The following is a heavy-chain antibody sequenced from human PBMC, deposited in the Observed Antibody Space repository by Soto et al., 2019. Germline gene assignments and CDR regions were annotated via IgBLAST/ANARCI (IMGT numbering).Heavy chain of an antibody. CDR3: ARSGSSSWYSSWFDP. V-gene: IGHV3-7*01. CDR1: GFTFSSYW. J-gene: IGHJ5*02. D-gene: IGHD6-13*01. Sequence: GGSLRLSCAASGFTFSSYWMSWVRQAPGKGLEWVANIKQDGSEKYYVDSVKGRFTISRDNAKNSLYLQMNSLRAEDTAVYYCARSGSSSWYSSWFDPWGQGTLVTVSS. CDR2: IKQDGSEK.